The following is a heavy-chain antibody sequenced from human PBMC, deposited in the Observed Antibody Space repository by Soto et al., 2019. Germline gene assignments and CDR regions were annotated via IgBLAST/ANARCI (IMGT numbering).Heavy chain of an antibody. J-gene: IGHJ6*02. Sequence: GGSLRLSCAASGFTFSNAWLSWVRQAPGKGLEWVGRIKIKTDGGTTDYAAPVKGRFTITRDDSKNTTYLQMNSLKTADTAVYYCTTGYCSRTSCYAIYYYYGMDVWGQGTTVTVSS. V-gene: IGHV3-15*01. CDR2: IKIKTDGGTT. CDR1: GFTFSNAW. CDR3: TTGYCSRTSCYAIYYYYGMDV. D-gene: IGHD2-2*01.